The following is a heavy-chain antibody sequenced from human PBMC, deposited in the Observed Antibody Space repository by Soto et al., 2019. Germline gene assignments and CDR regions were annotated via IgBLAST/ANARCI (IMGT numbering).Heavy chain of an antibody. CDR3: ARDSATRVGLEFDP. CDR2: ISSSSSYI. V-gene: IGHV3-21*01. J-gene: IGHJ5*02. Sequence: EVQLVESGGGLVKPGGSLRLSCAASGFTFSSYSMNWVRQAPGKGLEWVASISSSSSYIYYADSVKGRFTISRDNAKNSLDLQMNSLRAEDTAVYYCARDSATRVGLEFDPWGQGTLVTVSS. D-gene: IGHD1-1*01. CDR1: GFTFSSYS.